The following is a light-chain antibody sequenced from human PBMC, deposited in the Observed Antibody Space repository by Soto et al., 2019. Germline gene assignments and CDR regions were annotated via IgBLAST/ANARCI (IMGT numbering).Light chain of an antibody. V-gene: IGKV3-15*01. J-gene: IGKJ1*01. Sequence: EIVLTQSPGTLSLSPGERATLSCRASQSVSSNLAWYQQKPGQAPRLLIYGASTRATGITARFSGSGSGTDFTLTISSLQSEDFAVYYCQQYQNWPPTFGQGTKVDIK. CDR2: GAS. CDR1: QSVSSN. CDR3: QQYQNWPPT.